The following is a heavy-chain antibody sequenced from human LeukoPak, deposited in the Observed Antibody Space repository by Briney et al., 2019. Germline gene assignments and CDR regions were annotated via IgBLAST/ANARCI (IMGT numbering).Heavy chain of an antibody. Sequence: ETLSLTCTVSGGSISSGGYYWSWVRQAPGKGLEWVSAISGSGGSTYYADSVKGRFTISRDNSKNTLYLQMNSLRAEDTAVYYCTWGVLRFPRFDYWGQGTLVTVSS. V-gene: IGHV3-23*01. CDR3: TWGVLRFPRFDY. D-gene: IGHD3-3*01. CDR1: GGSISSGGYY. CDR2: ISGSGGST. J-gene: IGHJ4*02.